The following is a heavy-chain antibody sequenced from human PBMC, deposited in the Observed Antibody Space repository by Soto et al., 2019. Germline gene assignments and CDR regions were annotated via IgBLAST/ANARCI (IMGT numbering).Heavy chain of an antibody. CDR3: ATLNKSMGDLDY. V-gene: IGHV1-24*01. CDR2: SDPEDGER. J-gene: IGHJ4*02. D-gene: IGHD2-8*01. CDR1: GYSLTELS. Sequence: QVQLVQSGAEVKTPGASVKVSCKVSGYSLTELSIHWVRQAPGKGLEWMGGSDPEDGERVYAPKFQGRVTMTEDPSTATAYMELSSLRSKDTAVYYCATLNKSMGDLDYWGQGTLVTVSS.